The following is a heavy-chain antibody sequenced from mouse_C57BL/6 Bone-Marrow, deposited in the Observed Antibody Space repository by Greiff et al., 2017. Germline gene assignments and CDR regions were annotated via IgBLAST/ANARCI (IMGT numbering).Heavy chain of an antibody. D-gene: IGHD1-2*01. CDR2: INPGSGGT. V-gene: IGHV1-54*01. J-gene: IGHJ2*01. CDR3: ARREDTTAFDY. Sequence: QVQLQQSGAELVRPGTSVKVSCKASGYAFTNYLIEWVKQRPGQGLEWIGVINPGSGGTNYNEKFKGKATLTADKSSSTAYMQLSSLTSEDSAVYFCARREDTTAFDYWGQGTTLTVSS. CDR1: GYAFTNYL.